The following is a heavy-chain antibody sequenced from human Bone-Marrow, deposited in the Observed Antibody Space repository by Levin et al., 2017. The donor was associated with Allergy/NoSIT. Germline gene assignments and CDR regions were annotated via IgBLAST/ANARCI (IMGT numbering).Heavy chain of an antibody. CDR2: ISAYNGET. CDR1: GYTFTNYG. CDR3: ARDVIAAAGTTGEWDY. D-gene: IGHD6-13*01. Sequence: WASVKVSCKASGYTFTNYGITWVRQAPGQGLEWMGWISAYNGETNYAQKLQDRVTMTTDTSTGTAYMELRSLRSDDTAVYYCARDVIAAAGTTGEWDYWGQGTLVTVSS. V-gene: IGHV1-18*01. J-gene: IGHJ4*02.